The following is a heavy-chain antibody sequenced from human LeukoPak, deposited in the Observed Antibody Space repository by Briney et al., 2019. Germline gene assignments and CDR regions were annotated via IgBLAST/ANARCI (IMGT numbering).Heavy chain of an antibody. CDR3: ARDRIGTYYYYGMDV. V-gene: IGHV4-4*02. J-gene: IGHJ6*02. CDR1: GGSISSRNW. CDR2: IYHSGTT. D-gene: IGHD1-26*01. Sequence: SETLSLTCAVSGGSISSRNWWTWVRQPPGKGLEWIGEIYHSGTTNYNPSLKSRVTISVDTSKNQFSLKLSSVTAADTAVYYCARDRIGTYYYYGMDVWGQGTTVTVSS.